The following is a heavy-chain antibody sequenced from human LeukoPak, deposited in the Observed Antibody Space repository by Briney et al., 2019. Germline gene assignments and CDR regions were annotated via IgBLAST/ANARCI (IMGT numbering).Heavy chain of an antibody. J-gene: IGHJ4*02. CDR2: INPSGGST. D-gene: IGHD3-16*01. Sequence: GASVKVSCKASGYTFTSYYMHWVRQAPGQGLEWMGIINPSGGSTSYARKFQGRVTMTRDTSTSTAYMELSSLTSDDTAVYYCAREFGGTGKVLDYWGQGTLVTVSS. CDR3: AREFGGTGKVLDY. V-gene: IGHV1-46*01. CDR1: GYTFTSYY.